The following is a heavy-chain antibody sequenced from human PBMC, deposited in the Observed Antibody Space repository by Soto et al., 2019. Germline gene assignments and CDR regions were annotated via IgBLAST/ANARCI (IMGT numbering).Heavy chain of an antibody. CDR3: ARVGYCGGGSCFLDY. CDR1: GGSISSSNW. Sequence: QVQLQESGPGLVKPSGTLSLTCAVSGGSISSSNWWSWVRKPPGKGLEWIGEIFHSGSTSYNPSLKSRVTISVDKSQNQFSLKLNSVTAADSAVYYCARVGYCGGGSCFLDYWGQGTLVTVSS. V-gene: IGHV4-4*02. J-gene: IGHJ4*02. D-gene: IGHD2-15*01. CDR2: IFHSGST.